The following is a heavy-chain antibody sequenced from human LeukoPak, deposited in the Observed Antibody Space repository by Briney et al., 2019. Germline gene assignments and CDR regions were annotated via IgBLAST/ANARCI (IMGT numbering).Heavy chain of an antibody. D-gene: IGHD2-2*01. CDR3: ARDPWGRGYCSTTSCQNLGGNDAFDI. V-gene: IGHV1-46*01. CDR2: INPSGGST. J-gene: IGHJ3*02. CDR1: GYTFTTYY. Sequence: ASVTVSCKASGYTFTTYYMHWVRQAPGQGLEWMGIINPSGGSTSYAQKFQGRVTMTRDTSTSTVYMELSSLRSEDTAVYYCARDPWGRGYCSTTSCQNLGGNDAFDIWGQGTMVTVSS.